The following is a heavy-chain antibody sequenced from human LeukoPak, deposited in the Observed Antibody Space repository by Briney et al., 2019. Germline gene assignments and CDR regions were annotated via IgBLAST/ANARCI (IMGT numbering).Heavy chain of an antibody. D-gene: IGHD4-23*01. V-gene: IGHV1-8*01. CDR3: ARGHYGGNRYFDI. CDR2: LHPNSGKT. CDR1: AYTFRSYE. J-gene: IGHJ4*02. Sequence: GASVKVSCKASAYTFRSYEIYWVRQAPGQGLEWVGCLHPNSGKTGYAQKFQGRVTMTRDTSTETAFMELSSLKVDDTAIFYCARGHYGGNRYFDIWGQGTLVTVSS.